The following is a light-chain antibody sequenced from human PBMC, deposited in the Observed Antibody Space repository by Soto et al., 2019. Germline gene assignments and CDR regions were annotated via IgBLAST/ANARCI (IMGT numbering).Light chain of an antibody. V-gene: IGKV3-20*01. CDR1: QSVSGTY. Sequence: EIVLTQSPGTLSLSPGERATLSCRASQSVSGTYLAWYQQKPGQAPRLLIYATSTRATDIPDRFGGSGSGTDFTLTISRLEPEDFAVYYCQQFDTSPWTFGQGTKVEIK. J-gene: IGKJ1*01. CDR3: QQFDTSPWT. CDR2: ATS.